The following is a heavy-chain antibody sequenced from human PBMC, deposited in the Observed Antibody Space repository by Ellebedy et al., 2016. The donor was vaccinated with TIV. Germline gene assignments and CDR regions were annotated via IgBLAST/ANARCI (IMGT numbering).Heavy chain of an antibody. J-gene: IGHJ4*02. D-gene: IGHD6-13*01. CDR1: GFPFSSYA. Sequence: GGSLRLSXAASGFPFSSYAMSWVRQAPGKGLEWVSSISDSGGNTYYADSVRGRFTFSRDNSKNTLYLQMNSLRAEDTAVYYCAKGWLGAGAGTDSDYWGRGTLVTVSS. CDR3: AKGWLGAGAGTDSDY. V-gene: IGHV3-23*01. CDR2: ISDSGGNT.